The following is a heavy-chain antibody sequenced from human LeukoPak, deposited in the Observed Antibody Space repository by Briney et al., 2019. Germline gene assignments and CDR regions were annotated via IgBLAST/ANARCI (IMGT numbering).Heavy chain of an antibody. V-gene: IGHV4-59*12. Sequence: SETLSLTCTVSGGSISSYYWSWIRQPPGKGLEWIGYIYYSGSTNYNPSLKSRVTISVGRSKNQFSLKLSSVTAADTAVYYCARDGGDWYFDYWGQGTLVTVSS. CDR1: GGSISSYY. CDR2: IYYSGST. J-gene: IGHJ4*02. CDR3: ARDGGDWYFDY. D-gene: IGHD2-21*02.